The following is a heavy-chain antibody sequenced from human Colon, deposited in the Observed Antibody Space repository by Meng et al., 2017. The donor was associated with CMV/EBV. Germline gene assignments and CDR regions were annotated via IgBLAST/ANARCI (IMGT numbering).Heavy chain of an antibody. CDR1: GGTFSRYG. V-gene: IGHV1-69*05. CDR2: ILPMFDTA. Sequence: SVKVSCKASGGTFSRYGISWVRQAPGQGLEWMGGILPMFDTANYAQKYQGRVTITTDESTSTAYMELSSLRSEDTAIYYCARDVKTYSYGIFDYWGQGTLVTVSS. D-gene: IGHD5-18*01. J-gene: IGHJ4*02. CDR3: ARDVKTYSYGIFDY.